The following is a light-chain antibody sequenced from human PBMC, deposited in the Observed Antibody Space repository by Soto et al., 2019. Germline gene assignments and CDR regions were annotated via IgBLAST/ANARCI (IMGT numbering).Light chain of an antibody. CDR2: AAS. Sequence: DIPMTQSPSSLSASVGDRVTITCRASQTISSYLNWYQQNPGEAPKLLIYAASTLQSGVPSRFSGSGSGTDFTLTSSSLQPEDFATYYCQQSSNIPYTFGQGTKLEIK. CDR3: QQSSNIPYT. J-gene: IGKJ2*01. V-gene: IGKV1-39*01. CDR1: QTISSY.